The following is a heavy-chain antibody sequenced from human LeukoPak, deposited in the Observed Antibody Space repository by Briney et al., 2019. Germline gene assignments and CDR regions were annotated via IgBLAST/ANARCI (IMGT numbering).Heavy chain of an antibody. CDR3: ARHKLKSFRRLPNWFDP. Sequence: SQTLSLTCTVSGGSISSGDYYWSWIRQPPGKGLEWIGYIFYSGSTYYNPSLKSRVTMSVDTSKNQFSLKLSSVTAADTAVYYCARHKLKSFRRLPNWFDPWGQGALVTVSS. CDR1: GGSISSGDYY. J-gene: IGHJ5*02. V-gene: IGHV4-30-4*08. CDR2: IFYSGST. D-gene: IGHD4-17*01.